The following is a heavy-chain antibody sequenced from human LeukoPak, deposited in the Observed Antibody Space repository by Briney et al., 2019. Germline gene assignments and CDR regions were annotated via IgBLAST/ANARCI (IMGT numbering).Heavy chain of an antibody. CDR2: ISSSSSYI. V-gene: IGHV3-21*04. CDR3: AKKPVTYYYDSSGYYPNFDY. J-gene: IGHJ4*02. Sequence: GGSLRLSCAASGFTFSSYSMNWVRQAPGKGLEWVSSISSSSSYIYYADSVKGRFTISRDNAKNSLYLQMNSLRAEDTAVYYCAKKPVTYYYDSSGYYPNFDYWGQGTLVTVSS. D-gene: IGHD3-22*01. CDR1: GFTFSSYS.